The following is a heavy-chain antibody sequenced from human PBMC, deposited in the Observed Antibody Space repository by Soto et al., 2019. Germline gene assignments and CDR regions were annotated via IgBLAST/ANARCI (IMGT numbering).Heavy chain of an antibody. CDR2: MNPNSGNT. CDR3: ARGGGRNFRTGYYFDY. Sequence: GASVKVSCKASGYTFTSYDINWVRQATGQGLEWMGWMNPNSGNTGYAQKFQGRVTMTRNTSISTAYMELSSLRSEDTAVYYCARGGGRNFRTGYYFDYWGQGTLVTVSS. D-gene: IGHD7-27*01. CDR1: GYTFTSYD. V-gene: IGHV1-8*01. J-gene: IGHJ4*02.